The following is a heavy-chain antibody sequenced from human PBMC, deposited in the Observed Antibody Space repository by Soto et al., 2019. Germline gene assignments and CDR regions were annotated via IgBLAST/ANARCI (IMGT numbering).Heavy chain of an antibody. CDR2: IKGEADGGTT. CDR1: GFTFSNAW. J-gene: IGHJ4*02. CDR3: TTAPLYDSSGV. D-gene: IGHD3-22*01. Sequence: PGGSLRLSCAASGFTFSNAWMSWVRQAPGKGLEWVGRIKGEADGGTTDYAAPVKGRITISRDDSKNTLYLQMNSLKTEDTAVYYCTTAPLYDSSGVWGQGTLVTVSS. V-gene: IGHV3-15*01.